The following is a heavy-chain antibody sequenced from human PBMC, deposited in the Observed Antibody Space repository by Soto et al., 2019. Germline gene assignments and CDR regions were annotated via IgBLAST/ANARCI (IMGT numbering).Heavy chain of an antibody. J-gene: IGHJ5*02. CDR3: ARERLMVYATQAPWFDP. V-gene: IGHV3-33*01. CDR1: GFTFSSYG. D-gene: IGHD2-8*01. Sequence: PGGSLRLSCAASGFTFSSYGMHWVRQAPGKGLEWVAVIWYDGSNKYYADSVKGRFTISRDNSKNTLYLQMTSLRAEDTAVYYCARERLMVYATQAPWFDPWGQGTLVTVSS. CDR2: IWYDGSNK.